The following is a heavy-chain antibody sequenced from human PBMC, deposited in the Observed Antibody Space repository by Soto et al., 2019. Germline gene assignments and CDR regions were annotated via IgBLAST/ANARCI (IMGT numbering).Heavy chain of an antibody. V-gene: IGHV4-34*01. CDR2: INHSGST. CDR3: ASNTVTTSYYFDD. J-gene: IGHJ4*02. CDR1: GGSFSGYY. Sequence: PSETLSLTCAVYGGSFSGYYWRWIRQPPGKGLEWIGEINHSGSTNYNPSLKIRVTISVDTSKNQFSLKLSSVTAADTAVYYCASNTVTTSYYFDDWGQGTLVTVSS. D-gene: IGHD4-4*01.